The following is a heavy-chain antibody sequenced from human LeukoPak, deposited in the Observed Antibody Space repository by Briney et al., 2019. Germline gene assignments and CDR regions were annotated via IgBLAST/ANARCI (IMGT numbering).Heavy chain of an antibody. J-gene: IGHJ4*02. Sequence: GASLQTSSKGSGYSFTSYWIGWVRRLPGKGLEGMGIIYPGDSDTSYSPSFQGQVTISADKSINTAYLQWSSLKASDTAMYYCARHEGWGIAGATSYFDYWGQGTLVTVSS. CDR3: ARHEGWGIAGATSYFDY. CDR1: GYSFTSYW. V-gene: IGHV5-51*01. D-gene: IGHD1-26*01. CDR2: IYPGDSDT.